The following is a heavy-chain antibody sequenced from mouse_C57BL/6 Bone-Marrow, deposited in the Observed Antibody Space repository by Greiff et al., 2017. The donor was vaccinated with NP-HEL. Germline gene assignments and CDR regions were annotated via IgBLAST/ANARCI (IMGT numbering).Heavy chain of an antibody. CDR2: IYPGGGGT. Sequence: QVHVKQSGAELVKPGASVKISCKASGYAFSSSWMNWVKQRPGKGLEWIGRIYPGGGGTNYNGKFKGKATLTADKSSSTAYMQLSSLTSEDSAVSFCAEIYYGNLYELDYWGQGTTLTVSS. D-gene: IGHD2-1*01. V-gene: IGHV1-82*01. CDR3: AEIYYGNLYELDY. J-gene: IGHJ2*01. CDR1: GYAFSSSW.